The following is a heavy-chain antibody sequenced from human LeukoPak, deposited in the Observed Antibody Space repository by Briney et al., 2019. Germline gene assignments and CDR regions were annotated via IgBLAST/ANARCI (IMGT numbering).Heavy chain of an antibody. V-gene: IGHV4-34*01. Sequence: PSETLSLTCAVYGGSFSGYYWSWIRQPPGKGLEWIGEINHSGSTNYNPSLKSRVTISVDTSKNQFSLKLSSVTAADTAVYYCAGVARLGYCSGGSCYFDYWGQGTLVTVSS. CDR2: INHSGST. J-gene: IGHJ4*02. D-gene: IGHD2-15*01. CDR1: GGSFSGYY. CDR3: AGVARLGYCSGGSCYFDY.